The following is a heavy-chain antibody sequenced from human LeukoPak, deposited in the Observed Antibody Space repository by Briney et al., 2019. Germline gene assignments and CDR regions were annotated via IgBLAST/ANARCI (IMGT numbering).Heavy chain of an antibody. D-gene: IGHD4/OR15-4a*01. J-gene: IGHJ6*02. CDR2: ISGSGVNT. CDR3: ARDTGFNYGAHAMDV. V-gene: IGHV3-23*01. Sequence: GGSLRLSCAASGFTFDNYAMNWVRQAPGKGLEWVLGISGSGVNTYYADSVKGRFTISRDNSKNTLYLQLNSLRGEDTAIYYCARDTGFNYGAHAMDVWGQGTTVTVSS. CDR1: GFTFDNYA.